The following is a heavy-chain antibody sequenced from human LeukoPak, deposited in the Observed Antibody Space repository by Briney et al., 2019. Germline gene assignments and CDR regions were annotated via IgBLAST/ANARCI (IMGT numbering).Heavy chain of an antibody. Sequence: ASVKVSCKASGYSFIYFAMHWVRQAPGQSLEWMGWIHARSGKTKYSQKFQGRAIITRDTSATTAYMDLSSLTSEDTAVYYCARSIWYNRQYYFDSWGQGTLVTVSS. J-gene: IGHJ4*02. CDR2: IHARSGKT. CDR1: GYSFIYFA. V-gene: IGHV1-3*01. D-gene: IGHD6-13*01. CDR3: ARSIWYNRQYYFDS.